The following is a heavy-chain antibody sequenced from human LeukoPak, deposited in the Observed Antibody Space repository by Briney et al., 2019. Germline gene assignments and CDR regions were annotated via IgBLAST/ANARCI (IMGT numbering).Heavy chain of an antibody. D-gene: IGHD3-10*01. CDR1: GYTFTSYG. CDR2: ISAYNGNT. J-gene: IGHJ6*02. V-gene: IGHV1-18*01. CDR3: ARDHYYGSGSYLQAPPDYYGMDV. Sequence: GASVKVSCKASGYTFTSYGISWVRQAPGQGLEWMGWISAYNGNTNYAQKLQGRVTMTTDTSTSTAYMELRSLRSDDTAVYYCARDHYYGSGSYLQAPPDYYGMDVWGQGTTVTVSS.